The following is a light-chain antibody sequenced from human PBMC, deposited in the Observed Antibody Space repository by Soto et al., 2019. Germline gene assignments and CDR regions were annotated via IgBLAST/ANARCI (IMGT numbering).Light chain of an antibody. CDR3: QSYDSSLRGV. V-gene: IGLV1-40*01. Sequence: QSVLTQPPSVSGAPGQRVTISCTGSSSNIGAGYDVHWYQQLPGTAPKILIYGNSNRPSGVPDRFSGSKSGTSASLAITGLQAKDEADYYCQSYDSSLRGVFGTGTKVTVL. CDR2: GNS. J-gene: IGLJ1*01. CDR1: SSNIGAGYD.